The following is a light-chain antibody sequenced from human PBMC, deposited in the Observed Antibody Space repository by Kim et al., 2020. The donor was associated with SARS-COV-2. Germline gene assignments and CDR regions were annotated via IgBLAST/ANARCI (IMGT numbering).Light chain of an antibody. J-gene: IGLJ3*02. Sequence: SSELTQDPVVSVALGQTVRITCQGDSLRSYYATWYQQKPRQAPVLVIYGRNNRPSGIPDRFSASASGNTASLTISGAQAEDEADFYCQSRDSGGRVLFGGGTKLTV. CDR1: SLRSYY. V-gene: IGLV3-19*01. CDR3: QSRDSGGRVL. CDR2: GRN.